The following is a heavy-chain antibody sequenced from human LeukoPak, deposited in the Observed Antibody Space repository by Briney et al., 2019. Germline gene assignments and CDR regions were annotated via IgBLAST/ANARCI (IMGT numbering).Heavy chain of an antibody. CDR3: ARCPKRTTVTTYWFVP. CDR1: GYTFTRYD. V-gene: IGHV1-8*03. D-gene: IGHD4-17*01. Sequence: ASVKVSCKASGYTFTRYDINWVRQATGQGLEWMGWMNPNSGNTGYAQKFQGRVTITRNTSISTAYMELSSLRSEDTAVYYCARCPKRTTVTTYWFVPWGQGTLDSVSS. CDR2: MNPNSGNT. J-gene: IGHJ5*02.